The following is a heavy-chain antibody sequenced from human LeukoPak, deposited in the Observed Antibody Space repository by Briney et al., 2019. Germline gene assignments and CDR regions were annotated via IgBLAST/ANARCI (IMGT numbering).Heavy chain of an antibody. Sequence: SETLSLTCTVSGGSISSYYWSWIRQPTGKGLEWIGYIYYSGSTNYNPSLKSRVTISVDTSKNQFSLKLSSVTAADTAVYYCARSGSCYDGKRDRCEFDPWGQGTLVTVSS. CDR1: GGSISSYY. CDR3: ARSGSCYDGKRDRCEFDP. CDR2: IYYSGST. J-gene: IGHJ5*02. D-gene: IGHD2-15*01. V-gene: IGHV4-59*01.